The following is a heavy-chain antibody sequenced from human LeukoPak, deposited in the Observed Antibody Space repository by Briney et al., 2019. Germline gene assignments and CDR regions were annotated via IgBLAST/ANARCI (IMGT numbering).Heavy chain of an antibody. D-gene: IGHD3-9*01. V-gene: IGHV3-11*01. CDR1: GFTFSDYY. CDR3: ARSRYFDLYFFDS. J-gene: IGHJ4*02. CDR2: ISSSGRTI. Sequence: GRSLRLSCAASGFTFSDYYMSWIRQAPGKGLEWVSYISSSGRTIYYADSVKGRFTISRDNAQNSLYLQMNSLRAEDTAVYYCARSRYFDLYFFDSWGQGALVTVSS.